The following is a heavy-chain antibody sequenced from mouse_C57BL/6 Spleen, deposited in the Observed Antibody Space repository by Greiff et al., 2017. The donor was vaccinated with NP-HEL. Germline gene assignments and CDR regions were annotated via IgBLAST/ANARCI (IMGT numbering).Heavy chain of an antibody. J-gene: IGHJ1*03. CDR2: IYPGSGNT. CDR3: ASGLYWYFDV. CDR1: GYSFTSYY. V-gene: IGHV1-66*01. Sequence: QVQLKQSGPELVKPGASVKISCKASGYSFTSYYIHWVKQRPGQGLEWIGWIYPGSGNTKYNEKFKGKATLTADTSSSTAYMQLSSLTSEDSAVYYCASGLYWYFDVWGTGTTVTVSS.